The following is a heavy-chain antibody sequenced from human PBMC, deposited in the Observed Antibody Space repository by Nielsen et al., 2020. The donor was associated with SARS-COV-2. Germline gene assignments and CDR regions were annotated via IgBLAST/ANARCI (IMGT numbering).Heavy chain of an antibody. Sequence: GESLKISCAASGFTFSSYWMSWVRQAPGKGLEWVSLISGSGVSTYYADSVKGRFTISRDNSKNTLYLQMNSLRAEDTAVYYCAKGSSGYYYDNWFDPWGQGTLVTVSS. CDR1: GFTFSSYW. V-gene: IGHV3-23*01. CDR3: AKGSSGYYYDNWFDP. CDR2: ISGSGVST. J-gene: IGHJ5*02. D-gene: IGHD3-22*01.